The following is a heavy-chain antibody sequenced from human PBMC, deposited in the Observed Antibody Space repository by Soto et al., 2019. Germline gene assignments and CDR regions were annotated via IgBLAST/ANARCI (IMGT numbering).Heavy chain of an antibody. V-gene: IGHV3-11*01. D-gene: IGHD4-17*01. Sequence: QVQLVESGGGLVKPGGSLRLSCAGSGFIFSDYYMSWIRQAPGKGLEWVSFISTSGNLEEYADSVKGRFTISRDNGKNSLDLQMHSLRAEDTAVYYCARDFYCDSVFDYWGQGTVVTVSS. J-gene: IGHJ4*02. CDR2: ISTSGNLE. CDR1: GFIFSDYY. CDR3: ARDFYCDSVFDY.